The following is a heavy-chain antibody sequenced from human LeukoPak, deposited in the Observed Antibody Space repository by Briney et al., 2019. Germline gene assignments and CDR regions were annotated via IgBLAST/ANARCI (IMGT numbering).Heavy chain of an antibody. CDR3: ARGGYYGSGNDFRFDP. J-gene: IGHJ5*02. V-gene: IGHV4-4*07. D-gene: IGHD3-10*01. Sequence: SETLSLTCTVSGGSISSYYWSWIRQPAGKGLEWIGRVYTSGSTSYNPSLKSRVTISVETSKNQFSLKLKSVTAADTAVYYCARGGYYGSGNDFRFDPWGQGTLVTVSS. CDR1: GGSISSYY. CDR2: VYTSGST.